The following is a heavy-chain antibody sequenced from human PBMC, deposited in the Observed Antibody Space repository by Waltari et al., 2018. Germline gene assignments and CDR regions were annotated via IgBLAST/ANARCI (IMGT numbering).Heavy chain of an antibody. V-gene: IGHV3-23*01. CDR3: ARHLYSIDYLELGN. CDR1: GFNFISYS. CDR2: ISDSGVIT. Sequence: EVHLLESGGGLAQPGGSLRRSCEAYGFNFISYSMSWVRQAPGKGLEWVSGISDSGVITKYADSVKGRFTVSRDNSKNTVFLQLNSLRAEDTAIYYCARHLYSIDYLELGNWGQGTQVTVSS. J-gene: IGHJ4*02. D-gene: IGHD3-22*01.